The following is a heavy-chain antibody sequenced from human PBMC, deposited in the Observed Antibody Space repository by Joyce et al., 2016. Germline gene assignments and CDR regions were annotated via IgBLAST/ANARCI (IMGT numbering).Heavy chain of an antibody. CDR3: AKILTATYSSGWFLDY. Sequence: QVQLVESGGGVVQPGWSLRLSCAAFGPTLSNYGVHWVRQAPGKGLGGVAVRSYDGIYKYYADSVKGRFTISRDNSKNAVFLEMNSLRAEDTAVYYCAKILTATYSSGWFLDYWGQGTLVTVSS. V-gene: IGHV3-30*18. CDR2: RSYDGIYK. CDR1: GPTLSNYG. D-gene: IGHD6-25*01. J-gene: IGHJ4*02.